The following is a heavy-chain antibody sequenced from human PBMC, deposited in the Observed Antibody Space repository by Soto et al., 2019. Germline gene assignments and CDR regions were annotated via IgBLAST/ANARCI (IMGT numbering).Heavy chain of an antibody. V-gene: IGHV3-53*02. D-gene: IGHD6-6*01. CDR2: IYNGGGR. CDR3: ASTCGSSYDY. CDR1: GFTVSGNY. Sequence: EVQLVETGGGLIQPGGCLRLSCAASGFTVSGNYMSWVRQAPGKGLEWVSVIYNGGGRYYADSVKGRFTISRDNSKNTLYLQMNSPRAEDTAVYYCASTCGSSYDYWGQGTLVTVSS. J-gene: IGHJ4*02.